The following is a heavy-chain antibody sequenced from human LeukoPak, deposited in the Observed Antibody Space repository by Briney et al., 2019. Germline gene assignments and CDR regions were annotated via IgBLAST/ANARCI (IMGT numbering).Heavy chain of an antibody. CDR1: GESFSGYY. CDR3: ASSTRRGYSSSWNYGN. Sequence: SETLSLTCAVYGESFSGYYWSWIRQPPGKGLEWIGEINHSGSTNYNPSLKSRVTISVDTSKNQFSLKLSSVTAADTAVYYCASSTRRGYSSSWNYGNWGQEPWSPSPQ. D-gene: IGHD6-13*01. J-gene: IGHJ4*01. V-gene: IGHV4-34*01. CDR2: INHSGST.